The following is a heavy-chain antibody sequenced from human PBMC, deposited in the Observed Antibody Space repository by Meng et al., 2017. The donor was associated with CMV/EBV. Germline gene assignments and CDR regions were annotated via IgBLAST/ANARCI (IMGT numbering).Heavy chain of an antibody. CDR1: GFTFSDHY. CDR2: IRNKANSYTT. Sequence: AAAGFTFSDHYMDWVRLDPGRGLEWVGRIRNKANSYTTEYAASVKGRFTISRDDSKNSVYLQMNSLKTEDTAVYYCARVWRGRWFAPWGQGTLVTVSS. D-gene: IGHD2-21*01. J-gene: IGHJ5*02. CDR3: ARVWRGRWFAP. V-gene: IGHV3-72*01.